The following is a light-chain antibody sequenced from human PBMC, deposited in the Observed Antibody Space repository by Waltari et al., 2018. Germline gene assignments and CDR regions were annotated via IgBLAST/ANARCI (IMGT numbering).Light chain of an antibody. CDR2: DVT. J-gene: IGLJ2*01. V-gene: IGLV2-11*01. CDR1: TNDIGDYDH. Sequence: QSALTLIRSVSGSLGQSVSISCTGSTNDIGDYDHVSWYQQHPGKVPKVLIYDVTKRPSGVPDRFSGSKSGNTASLTISDLQADDEADYFCCSYVGIAVFGGGTKLTVL. CDR3: CSYVGIAV.